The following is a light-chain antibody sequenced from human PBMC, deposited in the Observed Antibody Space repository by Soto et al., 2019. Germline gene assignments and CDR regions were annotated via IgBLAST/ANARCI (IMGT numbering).Light chain of an antibody. Sequence: DIQMTHSPSTLSASVGDRVTTTYRASQSISSWLAWYQQKPGKAPKLLIYQASSLESGVPSRFSGSGSGTEFTLTISSLQPDDFATYYCQQYNSYSPTFGQGTKVDIK. CDR1: QSISSW. J-gene: IGKJ1*01. V-gene: IGKV1-5*03. CDR2: QAS. CDR3: QQYNSYSPT.